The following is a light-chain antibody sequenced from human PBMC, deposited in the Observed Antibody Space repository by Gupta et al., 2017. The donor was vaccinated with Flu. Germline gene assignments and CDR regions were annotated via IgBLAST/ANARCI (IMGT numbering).Light chain of an antibody. CDR2: VYN. V-gene: IGLV6-57*01. CDR3: QSCDSINSDGV. CDR1: GGSIATSC. J-gene: IGLJ2*01. Sequence: NFMLTQPHSVSDPPGNTVTISCTGSGGSIATSCVQWYQQRPGTSPTPVSYVYNHRISGVADRFSGSIASSSTSASLTISGLQTEDEADDYCQSCDSINSDGVFGGGTKMTVL.